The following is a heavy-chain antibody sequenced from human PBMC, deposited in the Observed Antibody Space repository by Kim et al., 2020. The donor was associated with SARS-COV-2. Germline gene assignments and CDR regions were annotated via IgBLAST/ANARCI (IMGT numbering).Heavy chain of an antibody. V-gene: IGHV3-30*04. CDR3: ARDPVTMVRGVIFYGMD. Sequence: GGSLRLSCAASGFTFSSYAMHWVRQAPGKGLEWVAVISYDGSNKYYADSVKGRFTISRDNSKKTLYLQMNSLRAEDTAVYYCARDPVTMVRGVIFYGMD. D-gene: IGHD3-10*01. CDR2: ISYDGSNK. CDR1: GFTFSSYA. J-gene: IGHJ6*01.